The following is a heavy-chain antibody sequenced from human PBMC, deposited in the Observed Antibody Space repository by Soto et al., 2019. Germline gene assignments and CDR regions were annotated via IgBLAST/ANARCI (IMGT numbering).Heavy chain of an antibody. V-gene: IGHV1-46*01. CDR3: AREEGPFFSGWYDY. Sequence: XSVKVSCKASGYPFTSYYMHWGRQAPGQGLEWMGIINPSGGSTSYAQKFQGRVTMTRDTSTSTVYMELSSLRSEDTAVYYCAREEGPFFSGWYDYWGQGTLVTVSS. CDR2: INPSGGST. CDR1: GYPFTSYY. D-gene: IGHD6-19*01. J-gene: IGHJ4*02.